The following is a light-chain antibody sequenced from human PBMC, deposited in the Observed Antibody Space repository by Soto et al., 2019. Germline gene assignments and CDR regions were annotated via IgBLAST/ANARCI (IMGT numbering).Light chain of an antibody. CDR3: QHYGTSPRWT. CDR2: GAS. J-gene: IGKJ1*01. V-gene: IGKV3-20*01. CDR1: QSVSSNY. Sequence: EIVLTQSPVTLSLSPGERATLSCRASQSVSSNYLAWYQQKPGQAPRLLIYGASRRATGIPDRFSGSGSGTDFTLTISRLEPEDFAVYYCQHYGTSPRWTFGQGNEVDIQ.